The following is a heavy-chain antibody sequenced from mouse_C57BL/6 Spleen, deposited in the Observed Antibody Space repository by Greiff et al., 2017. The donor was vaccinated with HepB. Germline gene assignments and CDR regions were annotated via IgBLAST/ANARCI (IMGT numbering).Heavy chain of an antibody. D-gene: IGHD1-1*01. CDR1: GYAFSSSW. J-gene: IGHJ4*01. V-gene: IGHV1-82*01. CDR3: ARLTTGAMDY. CDR2: IYPGDGDT. Sequence: VQLQQSGLELVKPGASVKISCKASGYAFSSSWMNWVKQRPGKGLEWIGRIYPGDGDTNYNGKFKGKATLTADKSSSTAYMQLSSLTSEDSAVYFCARLTTGAMDYWGQGTSVTVSS.